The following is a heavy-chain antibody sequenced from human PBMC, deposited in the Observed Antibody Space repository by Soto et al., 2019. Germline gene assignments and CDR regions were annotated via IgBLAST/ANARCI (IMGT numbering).Heavy chain of an antibody. CDR3: ARYHDSSAYFDY. V-gene: IGHV2-70*01. Sequence: GSGPTLVNPTQTLTLTCTFSGFSLSTTGMCVSWIRQPPGKALEWLALIDWDYDKYYSTSLKTRLTISKDTSKNQVVLTMTNMDPVDTATYYCARYHDSSAYFDYWGQGTLVTVSS. CDR1: GFSLSTTGMC. J-gene: IGHJ4*02. D-gene: IGHD3-22*01. CDR2: IDWDYDK.